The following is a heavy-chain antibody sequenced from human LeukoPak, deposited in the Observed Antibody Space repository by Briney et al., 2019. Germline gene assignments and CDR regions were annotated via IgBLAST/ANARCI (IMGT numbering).Heavy chain of an antibody. CDR2: ISSGGSDT. J-gene: IGHJ4*01. CDR3: VKGGVGPTFPYFDD. D-gene: IGHD3-16*01. Sequence: GGSLRLSCAASGFTFTQFGMHWVRLPPGKGLEWVAFISSGGSDTYYADSARGRFTISRDNSKNTLYLQMDSVRSDDTAMYFCVKGGVGPTFPYFDDWGQGTLV. CDR1: GFTFTQFG. V-gene: IGHV3-30*02.